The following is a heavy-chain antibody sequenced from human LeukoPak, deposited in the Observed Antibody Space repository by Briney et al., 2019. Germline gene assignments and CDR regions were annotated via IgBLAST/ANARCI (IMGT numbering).Heavy chain of an antibody. V-gene: IGHV3-21*01. Sequence: GGSLRLSCAASGFTFSSYSMNWVRQAPAKGLEWVSSISSSSSYIYYADSVKGRFTISRDNAKNSLYLQMNSLRAEDTAVYYCARDMVRGVIDYYYGMDVWGQGTTVTVSS. J-gene: IGHJ6*02. CDR2: ISSSSSYI. CDR1: GFTFSSYS. CDR3: ARDMVRGVIDYYYGMDV. D-gene: IGHD3-10*01.